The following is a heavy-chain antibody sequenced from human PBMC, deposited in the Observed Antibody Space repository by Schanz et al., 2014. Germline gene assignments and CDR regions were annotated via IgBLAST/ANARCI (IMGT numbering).Heavy chain of an antibody. Sequence: QVQLVESGGGLVKPGGSLRLSCAASGFVFGDYYMTWIRQAPGKGLEWLSYISDSGTYTNYADSVKGRFTISRDNAKSSLYLQMNSLRVEDTAVYYCAKVRYSSGWRGDYFDEWGQGTLXTVAS. J-gene: IGHJ4*02. V-gene: IGHV3-11*05. D-gene: IGHD6-25*01. CDR3: AKVRYSSGWRGDYFDE. CDR1: GFVFGDYY. CDR2: ISDSGTYT.